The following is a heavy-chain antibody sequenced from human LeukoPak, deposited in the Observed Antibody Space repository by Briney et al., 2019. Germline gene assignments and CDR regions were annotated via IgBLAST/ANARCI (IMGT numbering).Heavy chain of an antibody. D-gene: IGHD5-12*01. Sequence: PSETLSLTCTVSGGSISSSTYYWGWIRQPPGKGLEWIGSIYYSGSSYYNPSLNSRVTMSVDTSKNQFSLKLSSVTAADTAVYYCARGATIFLFDYWGQGTLVTVSS. V-gene: IGHV4-39*07. CDR2: IYYSGSS. CDR3: ARGATIFLFDY. J-gene: IGHJ4*02. CDR1: GGSISSSTYY.